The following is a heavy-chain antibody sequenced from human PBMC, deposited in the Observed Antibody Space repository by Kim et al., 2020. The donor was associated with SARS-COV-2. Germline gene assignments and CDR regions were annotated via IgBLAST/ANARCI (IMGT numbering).Heavy chain of an antibody. J-gene: IGHJ6*03. D-gene: IGHD3-10*01. CDR3: ARDILLLWFGEFKNYMDV. CDR1: GYTFTSYG. CDR2: ISAYNGNT. V-gene: IGHV1-18*01. Sequence: ASVKVSCKASGYTFTSYGISWVRQAPGQGLEWMGWISAYNGNTNYAQKLQGRVTMTTDTSTSTAYMELRSLRSDDTAVYYCARDILLLWFGEFKNYMDVWGKGTTVTVSS.